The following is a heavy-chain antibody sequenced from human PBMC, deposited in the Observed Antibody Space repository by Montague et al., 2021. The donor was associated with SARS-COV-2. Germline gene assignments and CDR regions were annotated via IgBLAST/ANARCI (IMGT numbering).Heavy chain of an antibody. Sequence: SETLSLTCTVSGGSISSYYWSWIRQPPGKGLEWIGYIYYSGSTNYNPSLKSRVTISVDTSKNQFSPKLSSVTAADTAVYYCAREGSGRGYYYYGMDVWGQGTTVTVSS. V-gene: IGHV4-59*01. J-gene: IGHJ6*02. CDR3: AREGSGRGYYYYGMDV. CDR2: IYYSGST. D-gene: IGHD3-10*01. CDR1: GGSISSYY.